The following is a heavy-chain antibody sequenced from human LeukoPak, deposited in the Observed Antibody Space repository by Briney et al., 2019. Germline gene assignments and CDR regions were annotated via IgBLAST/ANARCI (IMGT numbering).Heavy chain of an antibody. J-gene: IGHJ4*02. D-gene: IGHD2-2*01. V-gene: IGHV1-2*02. CDR2: INPNSGGT. CDR3: ARDIQRGRSSTSFMGY. CDR1: GYTFTGYY. Sequence: GASVKVSCKASGYTFTGYYMHWVRQAPGQGLEWMGWINPNSGGTNYAQKFQGRVTMTRDTSISTAYMELSRLRSDDTAVYYCARDIQRGRSSTSFMGYWGQGTLVTVSS.